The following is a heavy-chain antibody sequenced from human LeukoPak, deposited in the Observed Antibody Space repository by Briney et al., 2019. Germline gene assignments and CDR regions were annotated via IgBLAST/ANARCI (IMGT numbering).Heavy chain of an antibody. V-gene: IGHV7-4-1*02. J-gene: IGHJ5*02. CDR2: INTNTGNP. Sequence: ASVKVSCKASGYTFTSYAMNWVRQAPGQGLEWMGWINTNTGNPTYAQGFTGRFVFSLDTSVSTAYLQISSLKAEDTAVYYCAREYSSGWYVPYNWSDPWGQGTLVTVSS. D-gene: IGHD6-19*01. CDR1: GYTFTSYA. CDR3: AREYSSGWYVPYNWSDP.